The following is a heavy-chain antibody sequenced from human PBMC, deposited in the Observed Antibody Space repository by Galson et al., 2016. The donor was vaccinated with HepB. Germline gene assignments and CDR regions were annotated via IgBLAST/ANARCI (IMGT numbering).Heavy chain of an antibody. Sequence: SLRLSCAASGFTFNYYAMHWVRQAPGRGLEWVAIIWNDGNNANYADSVKGRLTISRDNSKNTLFLQMNSLRGEDTAVYYCAKDFYPVEEGTGGGIFDLWGRGTLVTVSS. V-gene: IGHV3-33*06. CDR3: AKDFYPVEEGTGGGIFDL. CDR2: IWNDGNNA. CDR1: GFTFNYYA. D-gene: IGHD1-1*01. J-gene: IGHJ4*02.